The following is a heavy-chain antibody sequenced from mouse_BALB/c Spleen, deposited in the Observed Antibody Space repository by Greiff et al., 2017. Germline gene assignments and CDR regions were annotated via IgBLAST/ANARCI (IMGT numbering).Heavy chain of an antibody. V-gene: IGHV1-18*01. Sequence: VQLKQSGPELVKPGASVKIPCKASGYTFTDYNMDWVKQSHGKSLEWIGDINPNNGGTIYNQKFKGKATLTVDKSSSTAYMELRSLTSEDTAVYYCARDYGNSYWYFDVWGAGTTVTVSS. CDR3: ARDYGNSYWYFDV. CDR2: INPNNGGT. CDR1: GYTFTDYN. J-gene: IGHJ1*01. D-gene: IGHD2-1*01.